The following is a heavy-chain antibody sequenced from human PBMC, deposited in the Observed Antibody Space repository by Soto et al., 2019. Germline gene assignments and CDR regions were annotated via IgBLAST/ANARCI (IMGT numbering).Heavy chain of an antibody. J-gene: IGHJ6*02. CDR2: IYSSGST. Sequence: QVQLQESGPGLVKPSETLSLTCTVSGDSIRNFYWSWIRQPAGKGLEWIGRIYSSGSTDYNASLKSRVSMSVDRSNNQFFVRLTSVTAEDTAVYYCVRDCSGGGCYSDYGMDVWGQGTTVTVSS. CDR1: GDSIRNFY. V-gene: IGHV4-4*07. CDR3: VRDCSGGGCYSDYGMDV. D-gene: IGHD2-15*01.